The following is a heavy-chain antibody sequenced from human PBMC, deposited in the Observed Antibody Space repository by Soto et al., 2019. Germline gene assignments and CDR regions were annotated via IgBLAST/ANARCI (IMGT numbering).Heavy chain of an antibody. CDR1: VYTFTIYY. CDR3: ARENPPVAAYDY. V-gene: IGHV1-46*01. Sequence: GASVKVSCTASVYTFTIYYMHWVRQAPGQGLEWMGIINPSGGSTSYAQKFQGRVTMTRDTSTSTVYMELSSLRSEDTAVYYCARENPPVAAYDYWGQGTLVTVSS. CDR2: INPSGGST. D-gene: IGHD6-19*01. J-gene: IGHJ4*02.